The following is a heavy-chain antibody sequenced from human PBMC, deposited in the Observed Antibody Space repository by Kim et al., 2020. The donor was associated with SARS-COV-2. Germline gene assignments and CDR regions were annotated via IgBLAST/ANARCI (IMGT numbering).Heavy chain of an antibody. D-gene: IGHD2-15*01. Sequence: ADSVKGRFTISRDNSKNTLYLQMNSLRAEDTAVYYCARDRGVVVAATLDYWGQGTLVTVSS. V-gene: IGHV3-30*07. CDR3: ARDRGVVVAATLDY. J-gene: IGHJ4*02.